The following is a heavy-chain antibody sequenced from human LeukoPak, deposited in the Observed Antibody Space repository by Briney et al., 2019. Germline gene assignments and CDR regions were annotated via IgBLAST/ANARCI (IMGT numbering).Heavy chain of an antibody. D-gene: IGHD3-22*01. CDR1: GGSISSYY. J-gene: IGHJ4*02. Sequence: SETLSLTCTVSGGSISSYYWSWIRQPAGKGLEWIGRTYASGNTNYNPSLKSRVTISVDTSKNQFSLRLSSVTAADTAVYYCARAGDNTGYSDYWGQGTLVTVSS. V-gene: IGHV4-4*07. CDR2: TYASGNT. CDR3: ARAGDNTGYSDY.